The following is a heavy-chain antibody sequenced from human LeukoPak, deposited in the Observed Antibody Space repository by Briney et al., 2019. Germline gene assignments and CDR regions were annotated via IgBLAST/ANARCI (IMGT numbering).Heavy chain of an antibody. CDR1: GYTFTCYY. V-gene: IGHV1-2*02. CDR3: ARDFGGYDFWSGYYYYGMDV. CDR2: INPNSGGT. D-gene: IGHD3-3*01. Sequence: ASVKVSCKASGYTFTCYYMHWVRQAPGQGLEWMGWINPNSGGTNYAQKFQGRVTMTRDTSISTAYMELSRLRSDDTAVYYCARDFGGYDFWSGYYYYGMDVWGQGTTVTVSS. J-gene: IGHJ6*02.